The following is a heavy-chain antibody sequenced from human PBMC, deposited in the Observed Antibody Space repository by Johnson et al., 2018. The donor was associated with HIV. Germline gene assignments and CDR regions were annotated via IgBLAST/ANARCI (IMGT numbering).Heavy chain of an antibody. Sequence: VQLVESGGGLVQPGGSLRLSCAASGFTVSSNYMSWVRQAPGTGLERVSLIYTGGSTFYADRVKGRFTISRDNSKNALYLKMNSLRAEDTAVYYCARVRVGAFDIWGQGTMVTVSS. CDR2: IYTGGST. CDR3: ARVRVGAFDI. CDR1: GFTVSSNY. D-gene: IGHD1-26*01. J-gene: IGHJ3*02. V-gene: IGHV3-66*02.